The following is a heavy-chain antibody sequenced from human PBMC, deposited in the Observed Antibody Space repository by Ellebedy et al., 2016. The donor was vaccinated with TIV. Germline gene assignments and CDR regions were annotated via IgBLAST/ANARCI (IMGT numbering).Heavy chain of an antibody. CDR2: IKQDGSEK. CDR1: GFTFSRHS. V-gene: IGHV3-7*03. D-gene: IGHD2-8*01. Sequence: PGGSLRLSCAASGFTFSRHSMSWVRPAPGKGLEWVAHIKQDGSEKHHLDSVKGRFTISRDNAKKSLYLQMNSLRGEDTAVYYCAREGGGYPNYFDYWGQGALVTVSS. J-gene: IGHJ4*02. CDR3: AREGGGYPNYFDY.